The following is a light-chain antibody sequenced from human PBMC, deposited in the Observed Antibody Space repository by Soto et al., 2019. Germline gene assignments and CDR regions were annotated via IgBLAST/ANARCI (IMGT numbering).Light chain of an antibody. CDR2: AGS. V-gene: IGLV2-23*01. Sequence: QSALTQPASVPGSPGQSITVSCTGTSSDIGSYNLVSWYQHHPGKAPKLMIYAGSKRPSGVSSRFSGSKSGNTASLTISGLQAEDEADYYCCSYAGSSTLLFGGGTKLTVL. J-gene: IGLJ3*02. CDR1: SSDIGSYNL. CDR3: CSYAGSSTLL.